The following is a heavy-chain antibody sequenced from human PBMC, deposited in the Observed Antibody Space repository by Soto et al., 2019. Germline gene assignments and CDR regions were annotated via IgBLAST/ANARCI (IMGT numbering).Heavy chain of an antibody. CDR3: TTQYCSGGSCYQIGFDY. CDR1: GFPFSNAW. CDR2: IKSKTDGGTT. Sequence: GGSLRLSCASSGFPFSNAWMSWVRQAPGKGLEWVGRIKSKTDGGTTDYAAPVKGRFTISRDDSKNTLYLQMNSLKTEDTAVYYCTTQYCSGGSCYQIGFDYWGQGTLVTVSS. J-gene: IGHJ4*02. D-gene: IGHD2-15*01. V-gene: IGHV3-15*01.